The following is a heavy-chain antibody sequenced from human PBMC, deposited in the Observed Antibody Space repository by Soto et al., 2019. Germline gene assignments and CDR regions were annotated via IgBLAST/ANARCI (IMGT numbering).Heavy chain of an antibody. CDR3: ARQAKIGDRSQFYFDS. V-gene: IGHV3-30*04. CDR1: GFTFSFYA. D-gene: IGHD3-16*01. CDR2: ISYNGRNK. J-gene: IGHJ4*02. Sequence: QVQLVESGGDVVQPGRSLRLSCAASGFTFSFYAVHWVRQAPGKGLDWVAVISYNGRNKHYVDSVKGRFTISRDNSQDTLYLQMDSLRPDDTAVYYCARQAKIGDRSQFYFDSWGQGTLVTVSS.